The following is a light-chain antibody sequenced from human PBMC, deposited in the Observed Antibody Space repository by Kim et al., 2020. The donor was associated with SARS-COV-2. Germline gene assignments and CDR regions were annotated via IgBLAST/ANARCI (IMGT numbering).Light chain of an antibody. J-gene: IGKJ1*01. Sequence: SFLSASVEDRVTITCRASQGISSYLAWYQQKPGKAPKLLIYAASTLQSGVPSRFSGSGSGTEFTLTISSLQPEDFATYYCQQLNSYPWTFGQGTKVDIK. CDR3: QQLNSYPWT. CDR2: AAS. CDR1: QGISSY. V-gene: IGKV1-9*01.